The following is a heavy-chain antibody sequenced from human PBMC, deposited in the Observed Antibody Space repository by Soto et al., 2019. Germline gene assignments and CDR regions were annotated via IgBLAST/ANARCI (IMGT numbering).Heavy chain of an antibody. Sequence: EVQLVESGGGLVQPGGSLRLSCAASGFTFSSYSMNWVRQAPGKGLEWLSYISASGSNTIYYADSVKGRFIISRHSAKNSLYLQMNSLRDEDTAVYYCARVGSSGSFDSWGQGTLVTVSS. CDR2: ISASGSNTI. CDR1: GFTFSSYS. CDR3: ARVGSSGSFDS. D-gene: IGHD3-22*01. J-gene: IGHJ4*02. V-gene: IGHV3-48*02.